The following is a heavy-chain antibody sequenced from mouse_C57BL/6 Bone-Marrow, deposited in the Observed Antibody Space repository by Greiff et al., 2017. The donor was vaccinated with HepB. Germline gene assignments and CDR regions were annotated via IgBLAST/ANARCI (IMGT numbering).Heavy chain of an antibody. D-gene: IGHD1-1*01. CDR2: IYPRSGNT. CDR3: ARQGYYYGSSSFDY. CDR1: GYTFTSYG. V-gene: IGHV1-81*01. J-gene: IGHJ2*01. Sequence: VKLMESGAELARPGASVKLSCKASGYTFTSYGISWVKQRTGQGLEWIGEIYPRSGNTYYNEKFKGKATLTADKSSSTAYMELRSLTSEDSAVYFCARQGYYYGSSSFDYWGQGTTLTVSS.